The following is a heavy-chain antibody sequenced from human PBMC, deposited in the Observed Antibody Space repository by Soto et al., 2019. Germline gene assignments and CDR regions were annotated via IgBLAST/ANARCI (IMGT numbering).Heavy chain of an antibody. J-gene: IGHJ6*03. Sequence: SETLSLTCTVSGGSISSYYWSWIRQPPGKGLEWIGYIYYSGSTNYNPSLKSRVTISVDTSKNQFSLKLSSVTAADTAVYYCARDLEGRAYYYYMDFWGKGTTVTVSS. CDR1: GGSISSYY. V-gene: IGHV4-59*01. CDR2: IYYSGST. CDR3: ARDLEGRAYYYYMDF.